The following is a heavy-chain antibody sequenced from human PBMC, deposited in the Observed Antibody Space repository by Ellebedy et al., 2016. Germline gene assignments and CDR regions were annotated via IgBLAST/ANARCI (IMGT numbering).Heavy chain of an antibody. Sequence: GGSLRLSXAASGFTFRSFFMSWVRQAPGKGLEWVATINGAGGESYFADSVKGRFTMSRDIPKNTVYLQMNRLRAEDTAVYYCRQGHYANYWGQGTLVTVSS. V-gene: IGHV3-23*01. D-gene: IGHD4-17*01. CDR3: RQGHYANY. CDR1: GFTFRSFF. J-gene: IGHJ4*02. CDR2: INGAGGES.